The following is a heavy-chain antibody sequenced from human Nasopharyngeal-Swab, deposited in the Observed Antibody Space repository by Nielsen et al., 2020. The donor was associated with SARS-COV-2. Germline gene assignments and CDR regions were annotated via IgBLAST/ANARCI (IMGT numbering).Heavy chain of an antibody. Sequence: GESLKTSCAASGFTFSSYAMHWVRQAPGKGLEWVAVISYDGSKKYYADSVKGRFTISRDNSKNTLYLQMNSLRAEDTAVYYCARDSHYYYDSSGYSYWYFDLWGRGTLVTVSS. CDR2: ISYDGSKK. V-gene: IGHV3-30-3*01. D-gene: IGHD3-22*01. CDR3: ARDSHYYYDSSGYSYWYFDL. J-gene: IGHJ2*01. CDR1: GFTFSSYA.